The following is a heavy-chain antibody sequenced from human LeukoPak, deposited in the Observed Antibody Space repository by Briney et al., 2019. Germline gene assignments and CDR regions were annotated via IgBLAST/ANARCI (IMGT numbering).Heavy chain of an antibody. CDR3: ARAPTYSYGYYYYYGMDV. Sequence: GGSLRLSCAASGFTLSSYAMSWVRQAPGKGLEWVSAISGSGGSTYYADSVKGRFTISRDNSKNTLYLQMNSLRAEDTAVYYCARAPTYSYGYYYYYGMDVWGQGTTVTVSS. J-gene: IGHJ6*02. CDR1: GFTLSSYA. V-gene: IGHV3-23*01. CDR2: ISGSGGST. D-gene: IGHD5-18*01.